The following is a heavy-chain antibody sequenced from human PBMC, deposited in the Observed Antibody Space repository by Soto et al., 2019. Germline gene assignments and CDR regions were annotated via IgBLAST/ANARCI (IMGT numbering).Heavy chain of an antibody. D-gene: IGHD3-3*01. CDR3: ARHHTIFGVVITYYGMDV. CDR2: IYPGDSDT. V-gene: IGHV5-51*01. J-gene: IGHJ6*02. Sequence: PGESLKISCKGSGYSFTSYCIGCVRQVPGKGLEWMGIIYPGDSDTRYSPSFQAQVTISADKSISTAYLQWSSLKASDTAMYYCARHHTIFGVVITYYGMDVWGQGTTVTAS. CDR1: GYSFTSYC.